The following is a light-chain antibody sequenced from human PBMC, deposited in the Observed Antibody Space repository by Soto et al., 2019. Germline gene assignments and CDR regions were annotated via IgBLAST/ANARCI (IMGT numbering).Light chain of an antibody. J-gene: IGKJ1*01. CDR3: QQYGTAPCT. Sequence: EVVVTQSPGSLSLSSGERATLSCRVSQSVINSYLAWYQQKPGQAPRLLLYGAYNRATGIPDRFSGSGSGTDFTLTISRLEPEDFAVYYCQQYGTAPCTFGQGTRLDIK. CDR2: GAY. V-gene: IGKV3-20*01. CDR1: QSVINSY.